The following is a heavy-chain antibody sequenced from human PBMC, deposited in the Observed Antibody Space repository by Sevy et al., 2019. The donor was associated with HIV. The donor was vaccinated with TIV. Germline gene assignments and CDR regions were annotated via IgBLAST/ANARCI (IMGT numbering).Heavy chain of an antibody. CDR1: GFTFSSYI. CDR2: ISSSSSTI. CDR3: AREKGYSYSIAFDI. D-gene: IGHD5-18*01. Sequence: GGSLRLSCAASGFTFSSYIMNWVRQAPGKGLEWVSYISSSSSTIYYADSVKGRFTISRDNAKNSLYLQMNSLRDEDTAVYYCAREKGYSYSIAFDIWGQGTMVTVSS. V-gene: IGHV3-48*02. J-gene: IGHJ3*02.